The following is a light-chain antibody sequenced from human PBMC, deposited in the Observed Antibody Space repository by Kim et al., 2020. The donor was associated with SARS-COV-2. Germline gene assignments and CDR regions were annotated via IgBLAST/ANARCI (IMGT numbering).Light chain of an antibody. Sequence: QKVRLSCTGRSYSIGKNYVSWYQQHPGTAPKLLIYDINKRPSGIPDRFSGSKSGTSASLGITGLQTGDEADYYCGTWDSSLSAVVFGGGTQLTVL. CDR3: GTWDSSLSAVV. V-gene: IGLV1-51*01. CDR2: DIN. CDR1: SYSIGKNY. J-gene: IGLJ2*01.